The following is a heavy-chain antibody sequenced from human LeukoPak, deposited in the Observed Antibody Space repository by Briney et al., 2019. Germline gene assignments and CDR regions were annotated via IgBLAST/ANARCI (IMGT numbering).Heavy chain of an antibody. CDR1: GYSISSGYY. V-gene: IGHV4-38-2*02. D-gene: IGHD5-24*01. J-gene: IGHJ6*03. CDR3: ARGRRRGGYNLDDYYYLDV. Sequence: PSETLSLTCTVSGYSISSGYYWGWIRQPPGQGLEWIGSIYHSGSTYYNPSLKSRVPISVDTSKNQFSLKLSSVTAGDTAVYSRARGRRRGGYNLDDYYYLDVGAKGPTVTVS. CDR2: IYHSGST.